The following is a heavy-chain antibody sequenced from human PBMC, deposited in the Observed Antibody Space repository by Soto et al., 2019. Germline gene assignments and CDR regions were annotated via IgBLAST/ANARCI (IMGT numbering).Heavy chain of an antibody. J-gene: IGHJ4*02. Sequence: GGSLRLSCAVSGFTFRCFGMNWVRRAPGKGLERVARISNDGSNEYYVDSVKGRFTISRDNSKNTLYLQMNSLRAEDTAVYYCAKGEVRGIIPSYFDDWGLGTLVTVSS. CDR2: ISNDGSNE. CDR1: GFTFRCFG. V-gene: IGHV3-30*18. D-gene: IGHD3-10*01. CDR3: AKGEVRGIIPSYFDD.